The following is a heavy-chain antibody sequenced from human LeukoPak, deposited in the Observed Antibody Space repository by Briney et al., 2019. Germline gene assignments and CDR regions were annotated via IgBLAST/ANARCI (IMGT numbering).Heavy chain of an antibody. Sequence: ASVKVSCKASGYTFTSYDINWVRQATGQGLEWMGWMNPNSGNTKYSQKFQGRVTITRDTSASTAYMELSSLRSEDTAVYYCARLRAATGTTYYYYGMDVWGQGTTVTVSS. J-gene: IGHJ6*02. CDR2: MNPNSGNT. V-gene: IGHV1-8*01. CDR3: ARLRAATGTTYYYYGMDV. D-gene: IGHD6-13*01. CDR1: GYTFTSYD.